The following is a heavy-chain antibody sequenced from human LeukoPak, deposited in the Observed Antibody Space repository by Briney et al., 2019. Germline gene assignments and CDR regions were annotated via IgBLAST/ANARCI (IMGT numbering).Heavy chain of an antibody. CDR1: GFTFSSYA. CDR2: ISSSSSNI. V-gene: IGHV3-48*04. CDR3: ARVGRSGYSLDY. Sequence: GGSLRLSCAASGFTFSSYAMHWVRQAPGKGLEWFSYISSSSSNIYYADSVMGRFTISRDNANNLVFLQMNSLRAEDTAVYYCARVGRSGYSLDYWGQGTLVTVSS. D-gene: IGHD3-3*01. J-gene: IGHJ4*02.